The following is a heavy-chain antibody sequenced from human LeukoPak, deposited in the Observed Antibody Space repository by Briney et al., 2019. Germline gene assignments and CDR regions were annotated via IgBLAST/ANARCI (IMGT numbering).Heavy chain of an antibody. CDR3: ARRFRERPFDY. J-gene: IGHJ4*02. Sequence: PSETLSLTCTVSGGSISSSSYYWGWIRQPPGKGLEWIGSIYYSGSTYYNPSLKSRVTISVDTSKNQFSLKLSSVTAADTAVYYCARRFRERPFDYWGQGTLVTVSS. CDR2: IYYSGST. CDR1: GGSISSSSYY. D-gene: IGHD1-1*01. V-gene: IGHV4-39*01.